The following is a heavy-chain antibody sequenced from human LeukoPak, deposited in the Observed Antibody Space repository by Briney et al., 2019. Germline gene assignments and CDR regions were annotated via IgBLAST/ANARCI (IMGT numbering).Heavy chain of an antibody. CDR3: AKDFAGYSYGILDT. J-gene: IGHJ5*02. V-gene: IGHV3-30*02. CDR1: GFTFSTYG. D-gene: IGHD5-18*01. CDR2: IRNDGRNK. Sequence: GGSLRLSCAASGFTFSTYGMHWVRQAPGKWLEWVAFIRNDGRNKYYADSVKGRITISRDNSQNTLYLQVNSLRAEDTAVYYCAKDFAGYSYGILDTWGQGTLVTVFS.